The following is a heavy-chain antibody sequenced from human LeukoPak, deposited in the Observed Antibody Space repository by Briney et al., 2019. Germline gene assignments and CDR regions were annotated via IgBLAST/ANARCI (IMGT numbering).Heavy chain of an antibody. J-gene: IGHJ3*02. CDR1: GFSLSSHGVG. Sequence: SGPTLVNPTQTLTLTCTFSGFSLSSHGVGAGWIRQPPGKALEWLALIYWDDDKRYSPSLKSRLTITKDTSKNQVVLTMTNMDSVDTATYYCARRMAVAHFDIWGQGTMVTVSS. CDR2: IYWDDDK. CDR3: ARRMAVAHFDI. V-gene: IGHV2-5*02. D-gene: IGHD4-23*01.